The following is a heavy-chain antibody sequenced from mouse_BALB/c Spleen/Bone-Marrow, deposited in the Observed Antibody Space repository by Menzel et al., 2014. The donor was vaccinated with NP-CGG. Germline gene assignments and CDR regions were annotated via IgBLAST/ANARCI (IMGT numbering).Heavy chain of an antibody. CDR1: GYGFSSYW. J-gene: IGHJ2*01. V-gene: IGHV1-80*01. CDR2: IYPGDGDT. D-gene: IGHD2-10*02. CDR3: ARKYGDY. Sequence: VQGVESGAELVRPGSSVKISCKASGYGFSSYWMNWVKQRPGQGLEWIGQIYPGDGDTNYNGKFKGKATLTADKSSSTAYMQLSSLTSEDSAVYFCARKYGDYWGQGTTLTVSS.